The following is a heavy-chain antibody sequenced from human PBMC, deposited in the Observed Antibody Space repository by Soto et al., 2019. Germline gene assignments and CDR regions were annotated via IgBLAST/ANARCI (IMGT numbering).Heavy chain of an antibody. J-gene: IGHJ6*02. V-gene: IGHV3-73*01. CDR3: TRERDCSSTSCLDYYYYGMDV. CDR1: GFSFSGSA. CDR2: IRTKPKNYAT. Sequence: GGSLRLSCAASGFSFSGSAMHWVRQASGKGLEWVGRIRTKPKNYATTYTASVEGRFTISRDDSKNTAYLQMNSLKTEDTAVYYCTRERDCSSTSCLDYYYYGMDVWGQGTTVTVSS. D-gene: IGHD2-2*01.